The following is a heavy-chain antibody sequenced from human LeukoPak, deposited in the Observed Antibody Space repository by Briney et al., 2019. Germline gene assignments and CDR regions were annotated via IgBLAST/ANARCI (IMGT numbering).Heavy chain of an antibody. CDR2: ISGSGGST. D-gene: IGHD5-18*01. Sequence: GGSLRLSCAASGFTFSSYAMSWVRQAPGKGLEWVSAISGSGGSTYYADSVKGRFTISRDNSKSTLYLQMNSLRAEDTAVYYCAKDLDGYSYGYLFDYWGQGTLVTVSS. CDR1: GFTFSSYA. V-gene: IGHV3-23*01. J-gene: IGHJ4*02. CDR3: AKDLDGYSYGYLFDY.